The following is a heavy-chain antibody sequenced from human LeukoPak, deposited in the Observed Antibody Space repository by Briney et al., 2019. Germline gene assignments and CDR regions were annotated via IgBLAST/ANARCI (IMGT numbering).Heavy chain of an antibody. CDR3: AREDGYSSSWYSDY. J-gene: IGHJ4*02. CDR1: GFTFSDYY. V-gene: IGHV3-11*05. Sequence: GGSQRLSCAASGFTFSDYYMSWIRQAPGKGLEWVSDISSTSIYTNYADSVKGRFTISRDNAKNSLYLQMNSLRAEDTAVYYCAREDGYSSSWYSDYWGQGTLVTVSP. CDR2: ISSTSIYT. D-gene: IGHD6-13*01.